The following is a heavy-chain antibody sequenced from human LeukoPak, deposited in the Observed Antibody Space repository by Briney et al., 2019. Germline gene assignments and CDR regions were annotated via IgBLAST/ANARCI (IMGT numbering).Heavy chain of an antibody. V-gene: IGHV3-48*04. CDR3: ARDAARVGDHPPDY. CDR2: ISGSSSTI. D-gene: IGHD1-26*01. J-gene: IGHJ4*02. CDR1: GFTLSTFS. Sequence: GGSLRLSCAASGFTLSTFSMNWVRQAPGKGLEWVSHISGSSSTIYYADSVKGRFTISRDDAKNSMYLQMNSLRAEDTAVYYCARDAARVGDHPPDYWGQGTLVIVSS.